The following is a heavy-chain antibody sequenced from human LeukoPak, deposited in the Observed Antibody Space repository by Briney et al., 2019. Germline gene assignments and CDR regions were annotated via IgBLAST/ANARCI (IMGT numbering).Heavy chain of an antibody. Sequence: GGSLRLSCAASGFTFSSYAMSWVRQAPGKGLEWVSAISGSGGSTYYADSVKGRFTISRDNSKNTLYLQMNSLRAEDTPVYYCAKWASYGSGSAIDYWGQGTVVTVPS. CDR3: AKWASYGSGSAIDY. V-gene: IGHV3-23*01. J-gene: IGHJ4*02. CDR2: ISGSGGST. CDR1: GFTFSSYA. D-gene: IGHD3-10*01.